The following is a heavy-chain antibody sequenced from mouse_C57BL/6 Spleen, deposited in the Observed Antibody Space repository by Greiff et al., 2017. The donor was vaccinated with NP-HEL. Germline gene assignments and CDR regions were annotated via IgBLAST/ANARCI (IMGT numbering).Heavy chain of an antibody. J-gene: IGHJ3*01. CDR2: ISSGSSTI. D-gene: IGHD2-1*01. CDR3: ARAFYYGNSAWFAY. CDR1: GFTFSDYG. V-gene: IGHV5-17*01. Sequence: EVKLVESGGGLVKPGGSLKLSCAASGFTFSDYGMHWVRQAPEKGLEWVAYISSGSSTIYYVDTVKGRFTISRDNAKNTLFLQMTSLRSEDTAMYYCARAFYYGNSAWFAYWGQGTLVTVSA.